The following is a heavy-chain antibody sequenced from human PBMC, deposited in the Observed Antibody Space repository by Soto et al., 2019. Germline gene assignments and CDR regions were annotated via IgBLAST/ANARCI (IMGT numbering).Heavy chain of an antibody. CDR3: AREYSSSAPAPIDY. J-gene: IGHJ4*02. CDR1: GGSISRGGYY. CDR2: IYYSGST. V-gene: IGHV4-31*03. D-gene: IGHD6-6*01. Sequence: SETLSLTCTVPGGSISRGGYYWSWVRQHPGKGLEWIGYIYYSGSTYYNPSLKSRVTISVDTSKNQFSLKLSSVTAADTAVYYCAREYSSSAPAPIDYWGQGTLVTVSS.